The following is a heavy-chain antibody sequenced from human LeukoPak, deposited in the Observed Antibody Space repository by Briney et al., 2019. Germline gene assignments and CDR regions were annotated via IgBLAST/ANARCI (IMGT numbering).Heavy chain of an antibody. D-gene: IGHD3-9*01. Sequence: ASVKVFCKASGYSFTDYYVHWVRQAPGQGPEWMGWIDPNSGGTNFAQKFQGRVTMTRDTSISTAYMELSRLRSDDTAVYYCTRGLVLTLFDYWGQGTLVTVSS. V-gene: IGHV1-2*02. J-gene: IGHJ4*02. CDR3: TRGLVLTLFDY. CDR2: IDPNSGGT. CDR1: GYSFTDYY.